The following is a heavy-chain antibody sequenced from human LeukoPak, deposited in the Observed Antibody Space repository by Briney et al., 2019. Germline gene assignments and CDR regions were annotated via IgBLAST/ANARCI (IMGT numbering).Heavy chain of an antibody. J-gene: IGHJ5*02. CDR2: FYFGDSDT. D-gene: IGHD5-18*01. CDR1: GYRFTSYW. V-gene: IGHV5-51*01. Sequence: GEPLQTSCKGSGYRFTSYWIGWVRPILAQGREWRGMFYFGDSDTRYSPSFQGQVTIAADKSISTAYLQWSSLKAADTAMYYCARPIAGYSYGTLDNWFAPWGQGTLVTVSA. CDR3: ARPIAGYSYGTLDNWFAP.